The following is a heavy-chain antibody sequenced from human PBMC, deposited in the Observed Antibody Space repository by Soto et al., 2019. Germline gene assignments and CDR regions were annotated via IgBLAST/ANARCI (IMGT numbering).Heavy chain of an antibody. CDR3: ASAESGTYYY. J-gene: IGHJ4*02. V-gene: IGHV3-74*01. Sequence: EVQLVESGGGLVQPGGSLRLSCAASGFTLSSYWMHWVRQAPGKGLVWVSRINSDGRITSYADSVKGRFTISRDNAKDTLYLQMNSLRPEDTAVYYCASAESGTYYYWGQGTRVTVSS. D-gene: IGHD1-26*01. CDR1: GFTLSSYW. CDR2: INSDGRIT.